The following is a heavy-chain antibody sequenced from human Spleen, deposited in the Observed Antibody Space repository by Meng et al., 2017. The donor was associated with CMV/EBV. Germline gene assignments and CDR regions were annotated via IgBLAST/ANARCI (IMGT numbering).Heavy chain of an antibody. CDR2: LYYTGST. J-gene: IGHJ5*02. CDR3: VRLNWNDGGWLDP. Sequence: SGDSISSSSHYWGWIRQPPGKGLEWIGSLYYTGSTYYNPSLKSRVTISGDTSRNQFFLKVKSVTASDTAVYYCVRLNWNDGGWLDPWGQGTLVTVSS. V-gene: IGHV4-39*01. D-gene: IGHD1-1*01. CDR1: GDSISSSSHY.